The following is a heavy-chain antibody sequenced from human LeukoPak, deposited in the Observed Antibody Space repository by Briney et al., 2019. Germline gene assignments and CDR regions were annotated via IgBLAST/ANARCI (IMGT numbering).Heavy chain of an antibody. Sequence: PSETLSLTCTVPGGSISSYYWSWIRQPAGKGLEWIGRIYTSGSTNYNPSHKTRVTMSVDTSKNQFFLKLSSVTAADTAVYYCARERASYYYDSSGPYYYYYMDVWGKGTTVTVSS. V-gene: IGHV4-4*07. CDR2: IYTSGST. D-gene: IGHD3-22*01. CDR1: GGSISSYY. J-gene: IGHJ6*03. CDR3: ARERASYYYDSSGPYYYYYMDV.